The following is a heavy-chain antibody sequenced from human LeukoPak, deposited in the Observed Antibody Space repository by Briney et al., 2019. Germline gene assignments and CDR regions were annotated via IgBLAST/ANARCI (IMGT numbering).Heavy chain of an antibody. CDR2: INSDGSST. CDR3: ARGADGVSSNSRGWFDP. D-gene: IGHD2-15*01. J-gene: IGHJ5*02. CDR1: GFTLSNYW. V-gene: IGHV3-74*01. Sequence: GGSLRLSCEVSGFTLSNYWMHWVRQTPGKGLVWVSRINSDGSSTNYADSVKGRFTISRDNAKNTLYLQMNSLRAEDTAVYSCARGADGVSSNSRGWFDPWGQGTLVTVSS.